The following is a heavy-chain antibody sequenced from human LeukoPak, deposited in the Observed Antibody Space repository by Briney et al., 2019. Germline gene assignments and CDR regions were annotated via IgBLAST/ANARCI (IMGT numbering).Heavy chain of an antibody. V-gene: IGHV3-21*01. CDR2: ISSSSSYI. CDR1: GFTFSSYS. D-gene: IGHD6-13*01. J-gene: IGHJ4*02. Sequence: GGSLRLSCAASGFTFSSYSMNWVRQAPGKGLEWVSSISSSSSYIYYADSVKGRFTISRDNAKNSLYPQMNSLRAEDTAVYYCARVIAAAEEGDGWGQGTLVTVSS. CDR3: ARVIAAAEEGDG.